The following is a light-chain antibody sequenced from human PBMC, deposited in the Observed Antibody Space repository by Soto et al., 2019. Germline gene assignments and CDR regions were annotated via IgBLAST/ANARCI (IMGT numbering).Light chain of an antibody. V-gene: IGLV2-14*03. CDR3: SSYTTNTTPV. CDR2: DVT. J-gene: IGLJ2*01. Sequence: QSALTQPASVSGSPGQSITISCTGTSSDVGAYNYVSWYQHHPGKAPKLIIFDVTIRPSGVSNRFSGSKSRNTASLTISGLQAEDEADYYCSSYTTNTTPVFGGGTKLTVL. CDR1: SSDVGAYNY.